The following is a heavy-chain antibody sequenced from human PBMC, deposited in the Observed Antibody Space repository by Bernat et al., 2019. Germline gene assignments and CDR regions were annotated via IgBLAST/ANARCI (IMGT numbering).Heavy chain of an antibody. CDR2: IRSKAYGGTT. J-gene: IGHJ4*02. CDR3: TRARRLGYDILTGYYPHFDY. V-gene: IGHV3-49*03. CDR1: GFTFGDYA. D-gene: IGHD3-9*01. Sequence: EVQLVESGGGLVQPGRSLRLSCTASGFTFGDYAMSWFRQAPGKGLEWVGFIRSKAYGGTTEYAASGKGRFTISRDDSKSIAYLQMNSMKTEDTAVYYCTRARRLGYDILTGYYPHFDYWGQGTLVTVSS.